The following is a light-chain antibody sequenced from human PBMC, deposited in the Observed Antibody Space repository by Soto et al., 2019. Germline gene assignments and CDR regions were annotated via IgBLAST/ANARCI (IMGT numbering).Light chain of an antibody. CDR1: SSNIGSNY. Sequence: QSVLTQPPSASGTLGQRVTISCSGSSSNIGSNYVYWYQQLPGTAPKLLIYRNNRRPSGVPDRFSGSKSGTSASLAISGLRSEDEADYYCAAWDDSLSGYVFGTGTKVTVL. J-gene: IGLJ1*01. V-gene: IGLV1-47*01. CDR3: AAWDDSLSGYV. CDR2: RNN.